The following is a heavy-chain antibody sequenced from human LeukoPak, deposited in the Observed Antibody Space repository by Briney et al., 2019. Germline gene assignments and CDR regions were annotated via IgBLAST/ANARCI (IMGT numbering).Heavy chain of an antibody. J-gene: IGHJ4*02. CDR2: IYWDDDK. CDR1: GFSLSTSGVG. CDR3: ARIVATIQRGADYFDY. D-gene: IGHD5-12*01. Sequence: KESGPTLVKPTQTLTLTCTFSGFSLSTSGVGVGWIRQPPGKALEWLALIYWDDDKRYSPSLKSRLTITKDTSKNQVVLTMTNMDPVDTATYYCARIVATIQRGADYFDYWGQGTLVTVSS. V-gene: IGHV2-5*02.